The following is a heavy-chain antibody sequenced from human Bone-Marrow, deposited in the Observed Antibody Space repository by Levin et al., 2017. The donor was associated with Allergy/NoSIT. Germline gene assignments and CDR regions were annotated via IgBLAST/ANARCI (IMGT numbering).Heavy chain of an antibody. CDR3: TTEGWARGIRDDY. CDR1: GFSFTKVW. D-gene: IGHD1-26*01. J-gene: IGHJ4*02. Sequence: GGSLRLSCAASGFSFTKVWMTWVRQAPGKGLEWVGRIKSETDGGTIDYAAPVKGRFTISRDDSRSTLYLQMNSLNTEDTAVYYCTTEGWARGIRDDYWGQGTLVTVSS. CDR2: IKSETDGGTI. V-gene: IGHV3-15*01.